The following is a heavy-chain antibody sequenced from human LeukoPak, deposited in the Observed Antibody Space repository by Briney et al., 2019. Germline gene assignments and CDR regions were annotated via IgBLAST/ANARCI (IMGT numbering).Heavy chain of an antibody. Sequence: ASVKVSCKASGYTFTSYDINWVRQATGQGLEWMGWMNPISGYTGNAQKSQGRVTTTRDTSISTAYMELSSLTSEDTAVYYCARGNRLYTSSWSSLAFDIWGQGTMVTVSS. CDR1: GYTFTSYD. CDR2: MNPISGYT. CDR3: ARGNRLYTSSWSSLAFDI. D-gene: IGHD6-13*01. V-gene: IGHV1-8*01. J-gene: IGHJ3*02.